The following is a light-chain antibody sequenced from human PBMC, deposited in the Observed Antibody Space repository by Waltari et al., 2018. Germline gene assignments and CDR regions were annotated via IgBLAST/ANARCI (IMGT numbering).Light chain of an antibody. Sequence: QPVVTQPPSASASLGASVTLTCPLSSGYSNHKVAWDQQRPGAGPHFVMRVGTGGIVGSKGDGIPDRFSVLGSGLNRYVTIKNIQEEDESDYHCGADHASGNNFVVAFGGGTKLAVL. CDR2: VGTGGIVG. J-gene: IGLJ2*01. CDR3: GADHASGNNFVVA. V-gene: IGLV9-49*01. CDR1: SGYSNHK.